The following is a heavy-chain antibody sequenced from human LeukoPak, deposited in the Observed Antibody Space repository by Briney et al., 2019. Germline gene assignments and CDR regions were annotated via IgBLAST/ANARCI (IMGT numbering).Heavy chain of an antibody. D-gene: IGHD3-10*01. J-gene: IGHJ6*03. CDR3: ARGVGMAYYYYYLDV. Sequence: GGSLRLSCAASGFTFSSYEMNWVRQAPGKGLEWLSYIDSSGRTIHYADSVKGRFTISRDNTKNSLYLQMDTLSADDTAVYYCARGVGMAYYYYYLDVWGKGTTVTVSS. CDR1: GFTFSSYE. CDR2: IDSSGRTI. V-gene: IGHV3-48*03.